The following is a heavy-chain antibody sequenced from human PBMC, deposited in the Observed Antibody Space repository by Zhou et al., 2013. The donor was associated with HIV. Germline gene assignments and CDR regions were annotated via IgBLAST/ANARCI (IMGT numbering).Heavy chain of an antibody. CDR2: IIPIFGTA. D-gene: IGHD6-6*01. Sequence: QVQLVQSGAEVKKPGSSVKVSCKASGGTFSSYAISWVRQAPGQGLEWMGGIIPIFGTANYAQKFQGRVTITTDESTSTAYMELSSLRSEDTAVYYCARDMGIAARPGGWFDPWGQGNPGSPSPQ. CDR3: ARDMGIAARPGGWFDP. V-gene: IGHV1-69*05. J-gene: IGHJ5*02. CDR1: GGTFSSYA.